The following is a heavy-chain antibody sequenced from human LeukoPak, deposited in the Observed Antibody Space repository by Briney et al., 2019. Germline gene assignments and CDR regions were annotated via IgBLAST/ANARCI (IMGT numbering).Heavy chain of an antibody. J-gene: IGHJ4*02. V-gene: IGHV4-61*02. CDR1: GGSISSGSYY. CDR2: IYTSGST. Sequence: SETLSLTCTVSGGSISSGSYYWSWIRQPAGKGLEWIGRIYTSGSTNYNPSLKSRVTISVDTSKNQFSLKLSSVTAADTAVYYCARDAPSGYDKYPTIGRVDYWGQGTLVTVSS. D-gene: IGHD5-12*01. CDR3: ARDAPSGYDKYPTIGRVDY.